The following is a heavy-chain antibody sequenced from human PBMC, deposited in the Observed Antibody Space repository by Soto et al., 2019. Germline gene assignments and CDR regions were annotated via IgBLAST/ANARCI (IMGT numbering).Heavy chain of an antibody. J-gene: IGHJ1*01. CDR1: GGTFSSYA. CDR3: ARGWNDFPH. Sequence: QVQLVQSGAEVKKPGSSVKVSCKASGGTFSSYAISWVRQAPGQGLECMGGIIPVFGTANYAQKFQGRVTINANESTSTVYMELSRLRSEATAVYYCARGWNDFPHWGQGTLVTVSS. CDR2: IIPVFGTA. D-gene: IGHD1-1*01. V-gene: IGHV1-69*01.